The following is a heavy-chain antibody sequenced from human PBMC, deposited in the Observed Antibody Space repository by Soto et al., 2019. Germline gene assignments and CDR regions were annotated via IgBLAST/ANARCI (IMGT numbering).Heavy chain of an antibody. D-gene: IGHD6-19*01. Sequence: GGSLRLSCAASGFTFSSYAMNWVRQAPGKGLEWVAVISYDGSNKYYADSVKGRFTISRDNSKNTLYLQMNSLRAEDTAVYYCARDPGIAVAGFYYYYGMDVWGQGTTVTVSS. CDR1: GFTFSSYA. CDR3: ARDPGIAVAGFYYYYGMDV. V-gene: IGHV3-30-3*01. J-gene: IGHJ6*02. CDR2: ISYDGSNK.